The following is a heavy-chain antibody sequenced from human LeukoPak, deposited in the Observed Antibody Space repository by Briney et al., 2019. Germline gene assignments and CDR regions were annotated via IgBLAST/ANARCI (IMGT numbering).Heavy chain of an antibody. CDR2: IWYDGSNK. CDR1: GFTFSNYG. V-gene: IGHV3-33*01. CDR3: TRDLMDYDVSTGLHHYYMDV. D-gene: IGHD3-9*01. J-gene: IGHJ6*02. Sequence: GGSLRLSCTASGFTFSNYGMHWVRQAPGKGLEWVAVIWYDGSNKYYADSVKGRFTISRDNSKNTLYLQMNTLRVEDTAVYYCTRDLMDYDVSTGLHHYYMDVWGQGTTVTVSS.